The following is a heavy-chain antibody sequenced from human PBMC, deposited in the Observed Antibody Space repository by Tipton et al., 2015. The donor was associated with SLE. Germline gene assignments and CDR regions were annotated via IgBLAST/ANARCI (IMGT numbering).Heavy chain of an antibody. V-gene: IGHV4-39*07. CDR1: GGSISTTNYY. CDR3: ARDGEYSYGYGAFDI. D-gene: IGHD5-18*01. CDR2: VYYSGST. J-gene: IGHJ3*02. Sequence: TLSLTCTVSGGSISTTNYYWDWIRQPPGKGLEWIGSVYYSGSTNYNPSLKSRVTISLDTSKNQFSLKLSSVTAADTAVYYCARDGEYSYGYGAFDIWGQGTMVTVSS.